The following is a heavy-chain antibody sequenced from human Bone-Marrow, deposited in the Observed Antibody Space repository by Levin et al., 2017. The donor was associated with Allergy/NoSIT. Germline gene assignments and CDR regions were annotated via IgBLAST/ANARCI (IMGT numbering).Heavy chain of an antibody. J-gene: IGHJ4*02. CDR1: GFTISGYY. D-gene: IGHD6-6*01. V-gene: IGHV3-11*01. Sequence: PGESLKISCAASGFTISGYYMSWIRQAPGKGLECVSYIRSSGSTIYYADSVKGRFTISRDNAKNSLYLQMNSLTAEDTAVYYCARDADYSSSTFDYWGQGTLVTVSS. CDR2: IRSSGSTI. CDR3: ARDADYSSSTFDY.